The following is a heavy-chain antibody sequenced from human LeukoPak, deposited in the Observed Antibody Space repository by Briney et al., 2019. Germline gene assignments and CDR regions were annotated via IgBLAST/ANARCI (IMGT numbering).Heavy chain of an antibody. CDR1: GYTFTSYD. CDR3: ARGPPIVGATIYYYMDV. CDR2: MNPNSGNT. Sequence: GASVKVSCKASGYTFTSYDINWVRQATGQGLEWMGWMNPNSGNTGYAQKFQGRVTITRNTSISTAYMELSSLRSEDTAVYYCARGPPIVGATIYYYMDVWGKGTTVTVSS. J-gene: IGHJ6*03. D-gene: IGHD1-26*01. V-gene: IGHV1-8*03.